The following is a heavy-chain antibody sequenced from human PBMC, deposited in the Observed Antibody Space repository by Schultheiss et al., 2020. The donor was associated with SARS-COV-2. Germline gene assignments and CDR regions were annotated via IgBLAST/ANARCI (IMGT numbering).Heavy chain of an antibody. V-gene: IGHV3-64*04. Sequence: GGSLRLSCSASGFTFSSYAMHWVRQAPGKGLEYVSAISSNGGSTYYADSGKGRFTISRDNSKNTLYLQMNSLRAEDTAVYFCARGEGDAFDIWGQGTMVTVSS. CDR1: GFTFSSYA. CDR3: ARGEGDAFDI. CDR2: ISSNGGST. J-gene: IGHJ3*02. D-gene: IGHD1-26*01.